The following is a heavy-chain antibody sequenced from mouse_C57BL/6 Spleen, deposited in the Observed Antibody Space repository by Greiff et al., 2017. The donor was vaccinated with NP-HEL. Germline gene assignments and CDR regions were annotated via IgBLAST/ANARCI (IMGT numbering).Heavy chain of an antibody. CDR1: GFTFSSYG. Sequence: EVQRVESGGDLVKPGGSLKLSCAASGFTFSSYGMSWVRQTPDKRLEWVATISSGGSYTYYPASVKGRFTISRDNAKNTLYLQMSSLKSEDTAMYYCARGGYYDYDGGVWFAYWGQGTLVTVSA. V-gene: IGHV5-6*01. J-gene: IGHJ3*01. D-gene: IGHD2-4*01. CDR2: ISSGGSYT. CDR3: ARGGYYDYDGGVWFAY.